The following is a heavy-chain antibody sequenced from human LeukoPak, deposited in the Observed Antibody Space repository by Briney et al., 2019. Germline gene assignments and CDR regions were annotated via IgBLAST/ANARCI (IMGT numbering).Heavy chain of an antibody. J-gene: IGHJ6*02. V-gene: IGHV3-15*01. D-gene: IGHD3-22*01. CDR3: TAGPVANYYDSSGAILGGAMDV. CDR2: IKSKTDGGAT. Sequence: PGESLRLSCTASGFTFTKAWMSWVRQAPGKGLEWVGRIKSKTDGGATDYAAPVRGRFTISRHDSKNTLYLQMNSLRIEDTAVYFCTAGPVANYYDSSGAILGGAMDVWGQGTSVTVSS. CDR1: GFTFTKAW.